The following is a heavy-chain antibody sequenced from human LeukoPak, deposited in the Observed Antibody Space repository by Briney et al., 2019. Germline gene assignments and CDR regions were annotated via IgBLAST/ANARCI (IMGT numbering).Heavy chain of an antibody. J-gene: IGHJ4*02. CDR3: ARAREPLLYTYYFDY. CDR2: IYHSGTT. Sequence: PSETLSLTCAVSGYSISSGYFWGWIRQPPGKGLEWIGRIYHSGTTSYNPSLKSRVTISVDTSTNQFSLKLSSVTAADTAVYYCARAREPLLYTYYFDYWGQGTLVTVSS. D-gene: IGHD2-2*02. CDR1: GYSISSGYF. V-gene: IGHV4-38-2*01.